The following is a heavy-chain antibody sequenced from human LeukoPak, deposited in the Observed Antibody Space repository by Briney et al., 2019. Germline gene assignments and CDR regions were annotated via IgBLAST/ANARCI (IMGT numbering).Heavy chain of an antibody. V-gene: IGHV3-23*01. CDR1: GFTFSSYA. J-gene: IGHJ3*02. CDR3: ARDRTPGIAAAGDAFDI. D-gene: IGHD6-13*01. CDR2: ISGSGGST. Sequence: PGGSLRLSCAASGFTFSSYAMSWVRQAPGKGLEWVAAISGSGGSTYYADSVKGRFTISRDNSKNTLYLQMNSLRAEDTAVYYCARDRTPGIAAAGDAFDIWGQGTMVTVSS.